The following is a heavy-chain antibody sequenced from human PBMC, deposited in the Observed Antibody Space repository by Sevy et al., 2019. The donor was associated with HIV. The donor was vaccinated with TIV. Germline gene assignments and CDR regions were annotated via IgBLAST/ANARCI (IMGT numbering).Heavy chain of an antibody. CDR3: VKLGSTTLTTSDAFDI. CDR1: GFTFSSSG. CDR2: IRYDGTTK. Sequence: GGSLRLSCAASGFTFSSSGMHWVRQAPGKGLEWVTFIRYDGTTKYYADSVKGRFTISRDNSKSTLYLQMNSLRDEDTGVYFCVKLGSTTLTTSDAFDIWGQGTLVTVSS. D-gene: IGHD4-17*01. J-gene: IGHJ3*02. V-gene: IGHV3-30*02.